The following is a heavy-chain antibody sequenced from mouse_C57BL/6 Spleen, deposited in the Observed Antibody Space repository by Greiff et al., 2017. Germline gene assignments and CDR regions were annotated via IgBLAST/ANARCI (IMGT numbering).Heavy chain of an antibody. D-gene: IGHD2-4*01. V-gene: IGHV7-1*01. CDR2: SRNKANDYTT. J-gene: IGHJ1*03. Sequence: EVKLVESGGGLVQSGRSLRLSCATSGFTFSDFYMEWVRQAPGKGLEWIAASRNKANDYTTEYSASVKGRFIVSRDTSQSILYLQMNALRAEDTAIYDCARDARYDYNWYFDVWGTGTTVTVSS. CDR3: ARDARYDYNWYFDV. CDR1: GFTFSDFY.